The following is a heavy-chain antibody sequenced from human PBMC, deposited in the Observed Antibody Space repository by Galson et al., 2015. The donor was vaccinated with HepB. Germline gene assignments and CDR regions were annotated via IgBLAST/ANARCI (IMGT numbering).Heavy chain of an antibody. D-gene: IGHD6-13*01. CDR3: AKRAEGTPFYFDC. CDR1: GFTFSSYA. Sequence: SLRLSCAASGFTFSSYAMSWVRQAPGKGLEWVSTISSNGGNTNYADSVKGRFTISRDNSKNTLYLQMNSLRAEDTALYFCAKRAEGTPFYFDCWGQGTLVTVSS. J-gene: IGHJ4*02. CDR2: ISSNGGNT. V-gene: IGHV3-23*01.